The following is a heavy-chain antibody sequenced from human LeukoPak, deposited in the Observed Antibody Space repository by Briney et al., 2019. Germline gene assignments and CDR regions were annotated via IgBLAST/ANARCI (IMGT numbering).Heavy chain of an antibody. CDR3: ATLPGGDPPPDC. J-gene: IGHJ4*02. CDR2: ISDSGDRT. V-gene: IGHV3-23*01. D-gene: IGHD3-16*01. CDR1: GFTFSSCT. Sequence: PGGSLRLSCAASGFTFSSCTMNWIRQAPGKGLEWVSGISDSGDRTHYADSVKGRFTVSRDNSKNTLYLQMNSLRAEDTAVYYCATLPGGDPPPDCRGQGTLVTVSS.